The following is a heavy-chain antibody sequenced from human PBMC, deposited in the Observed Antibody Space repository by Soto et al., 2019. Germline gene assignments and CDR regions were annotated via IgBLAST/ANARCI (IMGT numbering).Heavy chain of an antibody. CDR1: GFTFRDYY. CDR2: IKQDGTDK. J-gene: IGHJ5*02. V-gene: IGHV3-7*01. Sequence: EVQLVESGGGLVQPGGSLRLSCAASGFTFRDYYMSWVRQTPGKGLEWVANIKQDGTDKYYVDSVKGRFTISRDNAKNSLYLQMNSLRADDTAVYYCVPGYCGGAGCPNWFDPWGQGTLVTVSS. CDR3: VPGYCGGAGCPNWFDP. D-gene: IGHD2-21*01.